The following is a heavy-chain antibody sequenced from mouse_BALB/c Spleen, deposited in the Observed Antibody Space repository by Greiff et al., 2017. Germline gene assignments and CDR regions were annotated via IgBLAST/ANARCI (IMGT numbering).Heavy chain of an antibody. CDR3: ARSDYYGNYGWYFDV. V-gene: IGHV1-12*01. CDR2: IYPGNGDT. D-gene: IGHD2-1*01. Sequence: SGAELVKPGASVKMSCKASGYTFTSYNMHWVKQTPGQGLEWIGAIYPGNGDTSYNQKFKGKATLTADKSSSTAYMQLSSLTSEDSAVYYCARSDYYGNYGWYFDVWGAGTTVTVSS. J-gene: IGHJ1*01. CDR1: GYTFTSYN.